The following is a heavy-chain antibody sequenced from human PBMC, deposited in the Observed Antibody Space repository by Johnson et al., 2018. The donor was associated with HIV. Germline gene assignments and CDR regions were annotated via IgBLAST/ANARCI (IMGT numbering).Heavy chain of an antibody. Sequence: VQLVESGGGLIQPGGSLRLSCAASGFSVTRNDMNWVRQAPGKGLEGVSVVYRDGNTKYADPVKGRLSISRNNAKNAVDLQLSSLGAEDTAVYCWSTDVRKGEGKWLVHAFDIWGQGTMVTVSS. V-gene: IGHV3-53*01. J-gene: IGHJ3*02. CDR1: GFSVTRND. D-gene: IGHD6-19*01. CDR2: VYRDGNT. CDR3: STDVRKGEGKWLVHAFDI.